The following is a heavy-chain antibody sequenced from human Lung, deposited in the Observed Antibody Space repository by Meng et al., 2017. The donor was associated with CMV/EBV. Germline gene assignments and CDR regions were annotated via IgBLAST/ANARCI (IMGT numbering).Heavy chain of an antibody. CDR2: ISRSSSYI. Sequence: GESXKISCAASGFPFSTYTMNWVRQAPGKGLEWVSFISRSSSYINSADSVKGRFTISRDNAKNSLYLQMNSLRAEDTAVYYCARDRNVVPATDRPYYYVMDVXGQGXTVTVSS. V-gene: IGHV3-21*01. J-gene: IGHJ6*02. CDR3: ARDRNVVPATDRPYYYVMDV. CDR1: GFPFSTYT. D-gene: IGHD2-2*01.